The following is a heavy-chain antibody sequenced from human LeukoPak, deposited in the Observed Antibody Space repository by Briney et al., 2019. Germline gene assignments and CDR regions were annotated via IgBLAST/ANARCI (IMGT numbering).Heavy chain of an antibody. J-gene: IGHJ4*02. D-gene: IGHD5-24*01. CDR2: IKRKSDGGTT. V-gene: IGHV3-15*01. CDR1: GLPFRDAW. CDR3: ATGSRGDF. Sequence: PGGSLRLSCTASGLPFRDAWMTWVRQVPGKGLEWIVLIKRKSDGGTTEYAAPMKGRFTISRDDSKDTLYLQIDSLKIEDTAVYYCATGSRGDFWGQGTLVTVSS.